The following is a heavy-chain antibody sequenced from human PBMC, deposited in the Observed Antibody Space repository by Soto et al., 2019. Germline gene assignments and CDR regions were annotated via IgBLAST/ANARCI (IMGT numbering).Heavy chain of an antibody. CDR2: IRSKANSYAT. CDR1: GVTVSVSA. CDR3: TRTFIAVAGNDY. D-gene: IGHD6-19*01. J-gene: IGHJ4*02. V-gene: IGHV3-73*01. Sequence: PGGSMRLSCSASGVTVSVSAVPWVCQAYGKGLEWVGRIRSKANSYATAYAASVKGRFTISRDDSKNTAYLQMNSLKTEDTAVYYCTRTFIAVAGNDYWGQGTLVTVSS.